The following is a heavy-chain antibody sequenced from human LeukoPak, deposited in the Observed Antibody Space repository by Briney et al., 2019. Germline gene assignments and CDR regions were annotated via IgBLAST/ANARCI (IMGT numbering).Heavy chain of an antibody. Sequence: ASVKVSCKASGVTFSSYAISWVRQAPGQGLEWMGGIIPIFGTANYAQKFQGRVTITTDESTSTAYMELSSLRSEDTAVYYCASATYYYDSSGYYFDYWGQGTLVTVSS. CDR1: GVTFSSYA. CDR3: ASATYYYDSSGYYFDY. CDR2: IIPIFGTA. D-gene: IGHD3-22*01. V-gene: IGHV1-69*05. J-gene: IGHJ4*02.